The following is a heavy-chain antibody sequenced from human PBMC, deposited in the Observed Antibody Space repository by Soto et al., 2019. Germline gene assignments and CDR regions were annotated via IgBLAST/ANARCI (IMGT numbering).Heavy chain of an antibody. CDR3: AKDGRYCTNGVCYWSSGDY. CDR2: ISYDGSNK. Sequence: QVQLVESGGGVVQPGRSLRLSCAASGFTFSSYGMHWVRQAPGKGLEWVAVISYDGSNKYYADSVKGRFTISRDNSKNTLYLQMNSLRAEDTAVYYCAKDGRYCTNGVCYWSSGDYWGQGTLVTVSS. CDR1: GFTFSSYG. V-gene: IGHV3-30*18. D-gene: IGHD2-8*01. J-gene: IGHJ4*02.